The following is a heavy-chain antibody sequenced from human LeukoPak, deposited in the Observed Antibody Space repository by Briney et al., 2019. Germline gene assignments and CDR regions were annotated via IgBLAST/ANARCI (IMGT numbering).Heavy chain of an antibody. Sequence: GGSLRLSCEASGFTFSTYWMAWVRQAPGKGLEWVANIKGDESARHQADSVKGRFTISRDNAKKSVYLQVSSLRGEDTAVYYCARDVGGSLDYWGRGTLVTVSS. CDR1: GFTFSTYW. V-gene: IGHV3-7*01. CDR2: IKGDESAR. CDR3: ARDVGGSLDY. D-gene: IGHD1-26*01. J-gene: IGHJ4*02.